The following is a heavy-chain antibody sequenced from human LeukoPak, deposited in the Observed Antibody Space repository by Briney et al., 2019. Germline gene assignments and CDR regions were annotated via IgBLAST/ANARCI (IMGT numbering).Heavy chain of an antibody. D-gene: IGHD2-15*01. CDR2: INSGSSFI. CDR1: GFTFSIYT. Sequence: GGSLRLSCAASGFTFSIYTMTWVRQAPGKGLEFVSSINSGSSFIYHADSVRGRFTISRDDAKNSLYLQMNSLRAGDTAVYYCARDFTQVDYWGQGTLVTVSS. CDR3: ARDFTQVDY. V-gene: IGHV3-21*01. J-gene: IGHJ4*02.